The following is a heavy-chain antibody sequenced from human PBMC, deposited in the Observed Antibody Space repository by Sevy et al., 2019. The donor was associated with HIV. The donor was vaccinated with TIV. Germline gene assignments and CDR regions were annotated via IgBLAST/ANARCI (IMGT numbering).Heavy chain of an antibody. V-gene: IGHV1-24*01. J-gene: IGHJ5*02. Sequence: ASVKVSCKLSGYTLTKLSIHWVRQAPGEGLEWMGNFDLQDDETIYSQRFQGTLTMTADTSTDTAYIELSSLTSEDTAVYYCTTVGLQYYSGSSYYQGDWFDPWGQGTLVTVSS. CDR2: FDLQDDET. CDR3: TTVGLQYYSGSSYYQGDWFDP. CDR1: GYTLTKLS. D-gene: IGHD2-15*01.